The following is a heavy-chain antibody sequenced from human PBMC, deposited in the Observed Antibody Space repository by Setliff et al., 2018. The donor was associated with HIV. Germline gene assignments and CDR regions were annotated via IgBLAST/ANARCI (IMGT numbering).Heavy chain of an antibody. V-gene: IGHV3-23*01. Sequence: PGGSLRLSCAASGFTLNSYAMNWVRQAPGKGLEWVSSISGGPGTTYYADSVKGRFTLYRDTSKNSLFLQMDSLRAEDTAIYYCAKGATSDGIQYHYYMDVWGKGTPVTVSS. CDR2: ISGGPGTT. J-gene: IGHJ6*03. CDR3: AKGATSDGIQYHYYMDV. CDR1: GFTLNSYA.